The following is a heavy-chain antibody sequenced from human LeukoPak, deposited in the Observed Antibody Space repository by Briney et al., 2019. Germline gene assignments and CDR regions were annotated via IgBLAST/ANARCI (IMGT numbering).Heavy chain of an antibody. CDR3: ATLPRRRSPYYYYYYMDV. CDR2: FDPEDGET. D-gene: IGHD2-15*01. CDR1: GYTLTELS. V-gene: IGHV1-24*01. Sequence: ASVKVSCKVSGYTLTELSMHWVRQAPGKGLEWMGGFDPEDGETIYAQKFQGRVTMTEDTSTDTAYMELSSLRSEDTAVYYCATLPRRRSPYYYYYYMDVWGKGTTVTVSS. J-gene: IGHJ6*03.